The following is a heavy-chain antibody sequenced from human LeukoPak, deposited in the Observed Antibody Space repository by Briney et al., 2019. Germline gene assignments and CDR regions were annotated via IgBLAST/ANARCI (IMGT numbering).Heavy chain of an antibody. CDR1: GFIVSDNY. CDR3: ARLGMIQAYSTEDY. V-gene: IGHV3-53*01. J-gene: IGHJ4*02. Sequence: PGGSLRLSCAASGFIVSDNYMSWVRQAPGKGLEWVSVVYSGGDSYYADSVKGRFTISRDNSKNTLYLQMDNLRAENTAVYYCARLGMIQAYSTEDYWGQGTLVTVSS. D-gene: IGHD2/OR15-2a*01. CDR2: VYSGGDS.